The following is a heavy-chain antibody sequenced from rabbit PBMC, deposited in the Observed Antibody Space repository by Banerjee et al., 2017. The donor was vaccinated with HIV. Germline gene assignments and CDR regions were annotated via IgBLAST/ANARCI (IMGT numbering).Heavy chain of an antibody. CDR2: INAVTGKA. CDR3: ARDSASSFSSYGMDL. J-gene: IGHJ6*01. Sequence: QEQLVESGGGLVEPEGSLKLSCTASGFSFSNKAVMCWVRQAPGKGLEWIACINAVTGKALYATWAKGRYTFSKASSTTVTLEMTSLTAADTATYFCARDSASSFSSYGMDLWGQATLFTV. CDR1: GFSFSNKAV. V-gene: IGHV1S45*01. D-gene: IGHD8-1*01.